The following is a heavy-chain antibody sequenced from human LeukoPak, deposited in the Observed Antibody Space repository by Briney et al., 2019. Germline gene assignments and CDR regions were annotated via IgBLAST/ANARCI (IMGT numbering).Heavy chain of an antibody. D-gene: IGHD2-2*01. CDR2: IYTSGST. CDR1: GGSISSYY. V-gene: IGHV4-4*07. CDR3: AREAPYCSSTSCYVAYYYYGMDV. J-gene: IGHJ6*02. Sequence: PSETLSLTCTVSGGSISSYYWSWIRQPAGKGLEWIRRIYTSGSTNYNPSLKSRVTMSVDTSKNQFSLKLSSVTAADTAVYYCAREAPYCSSTSCYVAYYYYGMDVWGQGTTVTVSS.